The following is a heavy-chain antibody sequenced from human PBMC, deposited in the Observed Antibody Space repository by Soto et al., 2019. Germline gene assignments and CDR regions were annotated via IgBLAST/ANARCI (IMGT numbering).Heavy chain of an antibody. CDR2: MNPNSGDT. CDR3: ARGELLWFGELLR. D-gene: IGHD3-10*01. J-gene: IGHJ4*02. V-gene: IGHV1-8*01. Sequence: QVQLVQSGAEVKKPGASVKVSCKASGYTFTSYEINWVRQATGQGLEWMGWMNPNSGDTGYAQKFKGRVTMTRNTYISTAYMELSSLRSEDTAEYYCARGELLWFGELLRWGQGTLVTVSS. CDR1: GYTFTSYE.